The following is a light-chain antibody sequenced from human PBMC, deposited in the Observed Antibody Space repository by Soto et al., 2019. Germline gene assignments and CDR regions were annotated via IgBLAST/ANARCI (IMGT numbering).Light chain of an antibody. Sequence: IVMTQSPATLSVSPGERATLSCRASQSVSSDLAWYQHKPGQAPRLLIYGASTRATGIPARFSGRGSGTEFTLTISSLQSVDFAVYYCQQYDNWPQTFGQGTKV. CDR1: QSVSSD. J-gene: IGKJ1*01. V-gene: IGKV3-15*01. CDR2: GAS. CDR3: QQYDNWPQT.